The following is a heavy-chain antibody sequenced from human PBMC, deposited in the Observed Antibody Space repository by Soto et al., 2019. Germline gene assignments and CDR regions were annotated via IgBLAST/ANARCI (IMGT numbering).Heavy chain of an antibody. V-gene: IGHV4-34*01. Sequence: SETLSLTCAVYGESFSAYYWTWIRQPPGKGLEWIGEINHSGVTNYDPSLKSRVTISVDTSKNQFSLALNSVTAADTAVYYCARGDIVVVPAARTSYYYMDVWGQGNTVTVSS. CDR1: GESFSAYY. J-gene: IGHJ6*03. D-gene: IGHD2-2*01. CDR3: ARGDIVVVPAARTSYYYMDV. CDR2: INHSGVT.